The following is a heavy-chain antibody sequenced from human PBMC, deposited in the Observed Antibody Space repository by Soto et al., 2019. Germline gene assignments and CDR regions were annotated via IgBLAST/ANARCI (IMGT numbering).Heavy chain of an antibody. D-gene: IGHD4-17*01. CDR2: ISYDGSDE. CDR3: ATHADYEKDAVDV. J-gene: IGHJ3*01. CDR1: GFTFRSYG. Sequence: QVRLVESGGGVVQPGRSLRLSCAASGFTFRSYGMHWVRQAPGKGLEWVALISYDGSDEYYGDSMQGRFSISRDNSKDTLYLQINRLRVEDTAVYYCATHADYEKDAVDVWGQGTMVTVSS. V-gene: IGHV3-30*03.